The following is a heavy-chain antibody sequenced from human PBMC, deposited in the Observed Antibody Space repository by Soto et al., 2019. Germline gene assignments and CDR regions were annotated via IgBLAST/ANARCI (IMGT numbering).Heavy chain of an antibody. D-gene: IGHD3-10*01. J-gene: IGHJ4*02. CDR2: ISPSGGST. CDR1: GYTFTSYH. V-gene: IGHV1-46*03. Sequence: QVQLVQSGAEVKKPGASVKVSCKASGYTFTSYHMHWVRQAPGQGLEWMGIISPSGGSTSYAQKFQGRVTMTRDTSTSTVYMELSSLRSEDTAVYYCASGTTMVRGLITYWGQGTLVTVSS. CDR3: ASGTTMVRGLITY.